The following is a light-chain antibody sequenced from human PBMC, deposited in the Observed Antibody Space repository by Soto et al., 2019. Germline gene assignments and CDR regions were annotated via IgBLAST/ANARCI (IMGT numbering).Light chain of an antibody. CDR3: QQSYSTPRT. V-gene: IGKV1-39*01. J-gene: IGKJ1*01. CDR2: AAS. CDR1: QSVSNY. Sequence: TQSPATLSLSPGEIATLSCRTSQSVSNYLAWYQQKPGKAPKLLIYAASSLQSGVPSRFSGSGSGTDFTLTISSLQPEDFATYYCQQSYSTPRTFGQGTKVDIK.